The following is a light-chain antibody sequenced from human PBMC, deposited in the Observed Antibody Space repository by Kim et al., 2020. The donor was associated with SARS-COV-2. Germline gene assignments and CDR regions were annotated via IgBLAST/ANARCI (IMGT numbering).Light chain of an antibody. CDR1: TNNVGDQG. Sequence: QTATLTCTGNTNNVGDQGASWLQQHQGHPPKLLSYSDNNRPSGISEGLSASRSGNTASLTITGLQPEDEADYYCSSWDSSLSAWVFGGGTKLTVL. CDR2: SDN. V-gene: IGLV10-54*01. J-gene: IGLJ3*02. CDR3: SSWDSSLSAWV.